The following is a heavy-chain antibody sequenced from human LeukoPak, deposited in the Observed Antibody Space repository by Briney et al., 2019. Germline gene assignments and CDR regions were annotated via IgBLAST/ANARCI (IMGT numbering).Heavy chain of an antibody. CDR1: GVSISSSNSY. CDR2: IYYSGNT. CDR3: ARQTGSGLFILP. D-gene: IGHD3/OR15-3a*01. V-gene: IGHV4-39*01. J-gene: IGHJ4*02. Sequence: PSETLSLTCTVSGVSISSSNSYWGWIRQPPGKGLEGIGSIYYSGNTYYNASLKSQVSISIYTSKNQFSLRLTSVTAADTAVYYCARQTGSGLFILPGGQGTLVTVSS.